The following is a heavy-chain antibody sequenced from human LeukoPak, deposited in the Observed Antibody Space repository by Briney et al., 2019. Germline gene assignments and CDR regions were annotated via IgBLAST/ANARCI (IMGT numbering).Heavy chain of an antibody. V-gene: IGHV3-23*01. CDR2: IIASGAST. Sequence: GRSLRLSRAASGITFTIYAMSWVRQAPGKGLEWVSSIIASGASTYYANSVEGRFTISRDNSKNTLYLQMTSLRVEDTAMYFCAKDIQLSTWGLGTMVTVSS. CDR1: GITFTIYA. D-gene: IGHD5-24*01. CDR3: AKDIQLST. J-gene: IGHJ3*01.